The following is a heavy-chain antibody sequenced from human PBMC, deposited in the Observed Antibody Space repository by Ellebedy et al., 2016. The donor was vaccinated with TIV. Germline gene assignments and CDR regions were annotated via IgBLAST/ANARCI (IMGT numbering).Heavy chain of an antibody. Sequence: PGGSLRLSCAASGFTFSSYGMHWVRQAPGKGLEWVAGISYDGRNKYCGDSAKGRCTISRDNSKNTLYLQMNSLRPEDTAVYYCATHYYDRSGFSPKVDYWGQGTLVTVSS. D-gene: IGHD3-22*01. J-gene: IGHJ4*02. V-gene: IGHV3-30*03. CDR1: GFTFSSYG. CDR2: ISYDGRNK. CDR3: ATHYYDRSGFSPKVDY.